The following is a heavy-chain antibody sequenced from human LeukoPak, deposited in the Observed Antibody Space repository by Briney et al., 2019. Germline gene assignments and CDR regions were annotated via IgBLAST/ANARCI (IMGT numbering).Heavy chain of an antibody. Sequence: SETLSLTCTVSGYSISSDYYWAWIRQPPGKGLEWIGSIYHSGSTYYKPSLKSRVTISVDTSKNQFSLKLSSVTAADTAVYYCARVEDGDYHFDYWGQGTLVTVSS. CDR2: IYHSGST. CDR3: ARVEDGDYHFDY. J-gene: IGHJ4*02. D-gene: IGHD4-17*01. CDR1: GYSISSDYY. V-gene: IGHV4-38-2*02.